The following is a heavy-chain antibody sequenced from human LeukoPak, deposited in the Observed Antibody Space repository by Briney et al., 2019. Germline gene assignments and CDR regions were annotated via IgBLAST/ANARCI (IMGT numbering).Heavy chain of an antibody. CDR3: AREVLLWYLGNDY. J-gene: IGHJ4*02. V-gene: IGHV4-34*01. Sequence: ASETLSLTCAVYGGSFSGYYWSWIRQPPGKGLEWIGEINHSGSTNYNPSLKSRVTISVDTSKNQFSLKLSSVTAADTAVYYCAREVLLWYLGNDYWGQGTLVTVSS. D-gene: IGHD3-10*01. CDR1: GGSFSGYY. CDR2: INHSGST.